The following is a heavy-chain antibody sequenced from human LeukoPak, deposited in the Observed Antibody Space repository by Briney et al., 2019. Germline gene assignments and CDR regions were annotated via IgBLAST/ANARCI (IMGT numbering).Heavy chain of an antibody. J-gene: IGHJ4*02. D-gene: IGHD6-13*01. V-gene: IGHV4-59*08. CDR3: ARGYGSSSWYDY. CDR1: GGSISSYY. Sequence: SETLSLTCTVSGGSISSYYWSWIRQPPGKGLEWIGYIYDSGSTNYNPSLKSRVTISVDTSKNQFSLKLSSVTAADTAVYYCARGYGSSSWYDYWGQGTLVTVSS. CDR2: IYDSGST.